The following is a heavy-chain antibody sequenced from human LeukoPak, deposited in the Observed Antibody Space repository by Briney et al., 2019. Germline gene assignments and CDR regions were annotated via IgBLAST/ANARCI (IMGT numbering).Heavy chain of an antibody. J-gene: IGHJ4*02. CDR1: GGSISSYY. CDR2: IYYSGST. D-gene: IGHD4-17*01. CDR3: ARGLRD. Sequence: SETLSLTCTVSGGSISSYYWSWIRQPPGKGLEWIGYIYYSGSTNYNPSLKSRVTISVDTSKNQFSLKLSSVTAADTAVYYCARGLRDWGQGTLVAVSS. V-gene: IGHV4-59*01.